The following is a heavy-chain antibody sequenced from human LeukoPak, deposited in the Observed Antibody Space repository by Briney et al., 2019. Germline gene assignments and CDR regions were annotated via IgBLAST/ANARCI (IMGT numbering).Heavy chain of an antibody. Sequence: ASVKVSCKASGYTFTSYGISWVRQAPGQGLEGMGWISAYNGNTNYAQKLQGRVTMTTDTSTSTAYMELRSLTSDDTAVYYCARDLVVVVAANSYYYYGMDVWGQGTTVTVSS. CDR3: ARDLVVVVAANSYYYYGMDV. J-gene: IGHJ6*02. D-gene: IGHD2-15*01. V-gene: IGHV1-18*01. CDR2: ISAYNGNT. CDR1: GYTFTSYG.